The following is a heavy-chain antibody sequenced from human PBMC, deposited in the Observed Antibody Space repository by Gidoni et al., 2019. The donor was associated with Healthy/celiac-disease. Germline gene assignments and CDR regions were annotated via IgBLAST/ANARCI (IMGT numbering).Heavy chain of an antibody. CDR2: ISGSGGST. D-gene: IGHD3-9*01. CDR1: GFTFRSYA. V-gene: IGHV3-23*01. CDR3: AKAENYDILTGFRMYYFDY. J-gene: IGHJ4*02. Sequence: EVQLLESGGGLVQPGGSLRLSCAASGFTFRSYAMSWVRQAPGKGLEWVSAISGSGGSTYYADSVKGRFTISRDNSKNTLYLQMNSLRAEDTAVYYCAKAENYDILTGFRMYYFDYWGQGTLVTVSS.